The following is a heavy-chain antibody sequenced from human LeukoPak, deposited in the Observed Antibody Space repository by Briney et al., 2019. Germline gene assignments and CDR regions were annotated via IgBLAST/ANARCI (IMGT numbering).Heavy chain of an antibody. D-gene: IGHD6-13*01. Sequence: PSETLSLTCTVSGGSISSYYWSWIRQPAGKGLEWIRRIYTSGSTNYNPSLKSRVTMSVDTSKNQFSLKLSSVTAADTAVYYCARVKDEYSSSWYGWFDPWGQGTLVTVSS. CDR3: ARVKDEYSSSWYGWFDP. V-gene: IGHV4-4*07. J-gene: IGHJ5*02. CDR1: GGSISSYY. CDR2: IYTSGST.